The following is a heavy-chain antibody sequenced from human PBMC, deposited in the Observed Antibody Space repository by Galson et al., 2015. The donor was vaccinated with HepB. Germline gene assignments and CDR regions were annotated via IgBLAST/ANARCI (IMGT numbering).Heavy chain of an antibody. CDR3: ASPFCIGGNCYPLWY. V-gene: IGHV3-53*01. D-gene: IGHD2-15*01. Sequence: LRLSCAVSGFPVSKSYVSWVRQAPGKGLEWLSVIYSGGHAFYADSVQGRFTISRDTSKNTVYLQMRSLRAEDTAVYYCASPFCIGGNCYPLWYWGQGTLVTVSS. CDR2: IYSGGHA. CDR1: GFPVSKSY. J-gene: IGHJ4*02.